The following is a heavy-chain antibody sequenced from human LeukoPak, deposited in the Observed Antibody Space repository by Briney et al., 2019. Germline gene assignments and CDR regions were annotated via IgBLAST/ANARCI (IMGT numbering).Heavy chain of an antibody. D-gene: IGHD3-22*01. V-gene: IGHV3-53*04. J-gene: IGHJ6*02. CDR2: IYSGGST. CDR1: GFTFSSNY. CDR3: ARGDSSGYYDYYYYGTDV. Sequence: GGSLRLSCAASGFTFSSNYMSWVRQAPGKGLEWVSVIYSGGSTYYSDSVKGRFTISRHNSKNTLYLQMNSLRAEDTAVYYCARGDSSGYYDYYYYGTDVWGQGTTVTVSS.